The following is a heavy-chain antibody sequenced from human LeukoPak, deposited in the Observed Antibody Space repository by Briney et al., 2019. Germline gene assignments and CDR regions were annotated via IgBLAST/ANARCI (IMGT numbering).Heavy chain of an antibody. J-gene: IGHJ4*02. CDR3: ARDDFWSGSYYFDY. CDR1: GFTFSDYY. CDR2: ISSSGSTI. D-gene: IGHD3-3*01. Sequence: GGSLRLSCAASGFTFSDYYMSWIRQAPGKGLEWVSYISSSGSTINYADSVKGRFTISRDNAKNSLYLQMNSLRAEDTAVYYCARDDFWSGSYYFDYWGQGTLVTVSS. V-gene: IGHV3-11*01.